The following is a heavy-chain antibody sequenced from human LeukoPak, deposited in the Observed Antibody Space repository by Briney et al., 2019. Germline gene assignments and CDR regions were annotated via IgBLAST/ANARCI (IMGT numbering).Heavy chain of an antibody. Sequence: PGGSLRLSCAASGFTFSNYAMHWVRQAPGKGLEWVAFLRLDGSSKNYADSVKSRFTISRDNSKNTLYLQMNSLRAEDTAVYYCAIGSGSFDYWGQGTLVTVSS. CDR2: LRLDGSSK. J-gene: IGHJ4*02. D-gene: IGHD1-26*01. CDR3: AIGSGSFDY. V-gene: IGHV3-30*02. CDR1: GFTFSNYA.